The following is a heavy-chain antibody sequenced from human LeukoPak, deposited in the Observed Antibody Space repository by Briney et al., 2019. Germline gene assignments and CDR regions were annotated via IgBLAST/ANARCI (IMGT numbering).Heavy chain of an antibody. Sequence: GGSLRLSCAASGFPFSTYSMRWVRQAPGMGLEWVSYISGSGSARYYADSVKGRFSISRDNAKNSLYLQMNSLRAEDTAVYYCARDLDDYSDYGGSLRESEDYWGQGTLVTVSS. CDR3: ARDLDDYSDYGGSLRESEDY. V-gene: IGHV3-48*04. D-gene: IGHD4-11*01. J-gene: IGHJ4*02. CDR2: ISGSGSAR. CDR1: GFPFSTYS.